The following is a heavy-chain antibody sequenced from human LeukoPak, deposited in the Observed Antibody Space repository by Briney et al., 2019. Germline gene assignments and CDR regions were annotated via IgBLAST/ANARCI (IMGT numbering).Heavy chain of an antibody. CDR3: ASTSSGWTGDDAFDI. J-gene: IGHJ3*02. Sequence: SETLSLTCTVSGGSISSYYWSWIRQPPGKGLEWIGYIYCSGSTNYNPSLKSRVTISVDTSKNQFSLKLSSVTAADTAVYYCASTSSGWTGDDAFDIWGQGTMVTVSS. CDR2: IYCSGST. V-gene: IGHV4-59*01. CDR1: GGSISSYY. D-gene: IGHD6-19*01.